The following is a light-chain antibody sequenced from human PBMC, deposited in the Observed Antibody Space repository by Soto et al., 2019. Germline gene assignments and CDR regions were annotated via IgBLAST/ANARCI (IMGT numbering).Light chain of an antibody. CDR1: SSDVGDYKY. V-gene: IGLV2-8*01. CDR2: EVT. Sequence: QSALTQPPSASGSPGQSVTISCTGTSSDVGDYKYVSWYQQYPGKAPKLMIYEVTKRPSGVPDRFSGSKSGNTSSLTVSGLQAEDEADYYCTSYVGDDIWVFGGGTKHTVL. CDR3: TSYVGDDIWV. J-gene: IGLJ3*02.